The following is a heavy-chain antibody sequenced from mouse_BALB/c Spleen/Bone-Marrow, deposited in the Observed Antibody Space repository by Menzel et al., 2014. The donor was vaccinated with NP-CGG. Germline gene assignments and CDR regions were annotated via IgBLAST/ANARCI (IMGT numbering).Heavy chain of an antibody. CDR3: ARTTPYAVDY. CDR1: GFAFSSYD. D-gene: IGHD5-5*01. CDR2: ISSGGGST. V-gene: IGHV5-12-1*01. J-gene: IGHJ4*01. Sequence: EVMLVESGGGLVKPGGSLKLSCAASGFAFSSYDMSWVRQTPEKRLEWVAYISSGGGSTYYPDTVKGRFTISRDNAKNTLYLQMSSLKSEDTAMYYCARTTPYAVDYWGQGTSVTVSS.